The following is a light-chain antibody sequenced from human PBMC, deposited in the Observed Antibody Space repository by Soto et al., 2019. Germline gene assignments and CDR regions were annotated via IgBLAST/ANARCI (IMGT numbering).Light chain of an antibody. CDR3: CSYAGSSTLYV. V-gene: IGLV2-23*02. Sequence: QSALTQPASMSGSPGQSITISCTGTSSDVGSYNLVSWYQQHPGKAPKLMIYEVSKRPSGVSNRFSGSKSGNTASLTISGLQAEDEADYYCCSYAGSSTLYVFGTGTKVTV. CDR2: EVS. CDR1: SSDVGSYNL. J-gene: IGLJ1*01.